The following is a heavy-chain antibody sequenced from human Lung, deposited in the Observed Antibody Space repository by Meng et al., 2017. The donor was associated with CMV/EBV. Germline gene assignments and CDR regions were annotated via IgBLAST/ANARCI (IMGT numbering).Heavy chain of an antibody. CDR1: GGSFSGYY. J-gene: IGHJ3*02. V-gene: IGHV4-34*01. CDR3: ARGSVVVPAAIWVKRAFDI. Sequence: SHTXSLXXPVYGGSFSGYYWSWIRQPPGKGLEWIGEINHSGSTNYNPSLKSRVTISVDTSKNQFSLKLSSVTAADTAVYYCARGSVVVPAAIWVKRAFDIWGQGTMVXVSS. CDR2: INHSGST. D-gene: IGHD2-2*02.